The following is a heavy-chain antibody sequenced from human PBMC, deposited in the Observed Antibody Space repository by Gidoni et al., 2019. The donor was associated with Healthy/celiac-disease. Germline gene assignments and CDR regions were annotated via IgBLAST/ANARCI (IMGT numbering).Heavy chain of an antibody. D-gene: IGHD1-1*01. CDR2: ISYDGSNK. Sequence: QVQLVESGGGLVQPGRSLRLSCAASGFTFSSYAMHWVRQAPGKGLEWVAVISYDGSNKYYADSVKGRFTISRDNSKNTLYLQMNSLRAEDTAVYYCARERTRNFDYWGQGTLVTVSS. CDR1: GFTFSSYA. CDR3: ARERTRNFDY. V-gene: IGHV3-30-3*01. J-gene: IGHJ4*02.